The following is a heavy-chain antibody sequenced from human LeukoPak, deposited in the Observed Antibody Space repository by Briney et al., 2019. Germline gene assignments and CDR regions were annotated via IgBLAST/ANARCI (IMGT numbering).Heavy chain of an antibody. Sequence: SETLSLTCTVSGGSITSYYWSWIRRPSGKGLEWIAYIYNSGSTNYNPSLKSRVTISVDTSKNQLSLKLSSVTAADTAVYYCARTKVYSGRYYFDYWGQGTLVTVSS. D-gene: IGHD1-26*01. CDR2: IYNSGST. CDR3: ARTKVYSGRYYFDY. J-gene: IGHJ4*02. V-gene: IGHV4-59*01. CDR1: GGSITSYY.